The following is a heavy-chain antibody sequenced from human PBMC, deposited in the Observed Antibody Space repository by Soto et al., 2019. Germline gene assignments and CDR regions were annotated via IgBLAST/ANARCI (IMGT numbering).Heavy chain of an antibody. J-gene: IGHJ4*02. Sequence: QVQLVQSGAEVKKPGASVKVSCKASGYTFTSYYMHWVRQAPGQGLEWMGIINPSGGSTSYAQKFPGRVTMTRDTSTSTVYMELSSLRSEDTAVYYCARGTRDCSGGSCYSLDYWGQGTLATVSS. CDR1: GYTFTSYY. V-gene: IGHV1-46*01. D-gene: IGHD2-15*01. CDR3: ARGTRDCSGGSCYSLDY. CDR2: INPSGGST.